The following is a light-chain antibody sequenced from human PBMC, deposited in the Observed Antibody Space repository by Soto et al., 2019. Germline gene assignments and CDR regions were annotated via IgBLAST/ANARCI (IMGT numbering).Light chain of an antibody. Sequence: QSALTQPASVSGSPGQSITSSCTGTSSDVGYYNYVSWYQQHPGKAPKLMIYKVGNRPSGVSIRFSGSKSGNTASLTISGLHADDESDYYCSSYAHRSIYVFGTGTKVTGL. CDR2: KVG. CDR1: SSDVGYYNY. V-gene: IGLV2-14*01. J-gene: IGLJ1*01. CDR3: SSYAHRSIYV.